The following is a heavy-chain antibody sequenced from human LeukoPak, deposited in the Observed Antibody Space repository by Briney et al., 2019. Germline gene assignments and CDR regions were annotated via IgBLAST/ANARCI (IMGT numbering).Heavy chain of an antibody. D-gene: IGHD3-10*01. Sequence: PGGSLRLYCAASAFTFSSSWMSWVRQAPGKGLEWVANIKQDGSEKYYVDSVEGRFTISRDSAKNSLFLQMNSLRAEDTAVYYCARPYGSGSDLGYWGQGTLVTVSS. CDR1: AFTFSSSW. CDR3: ARPYGSGSDLGY. CDR2: IKQDGSEK. V-gene: IGHV3-7*01. J-gene: IGHJ4*02.